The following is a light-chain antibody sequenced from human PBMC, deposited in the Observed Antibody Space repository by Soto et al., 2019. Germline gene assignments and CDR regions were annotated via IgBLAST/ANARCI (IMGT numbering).Light chain of an antibody. CDR3: QQYIAYSGT. Sequence: DIQMTQSPPTLSASVGDRVTISCRASQTINNWLAWYQQKPGKAPKLLIYKASSLESGVPSRFSGSGSGTEFTLTISSLQPDDFATYYCQQYIAYSGTFGQGTKVEI. V-gene: IGKV1-5*03. J-gene: IGKJ1*01. CDR1: QTINNW. CDR2: KAS.